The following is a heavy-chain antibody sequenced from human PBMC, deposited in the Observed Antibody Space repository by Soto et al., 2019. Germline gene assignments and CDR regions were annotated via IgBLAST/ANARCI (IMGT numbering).Heavy chain of an antibody. J-gene: IGHJ6*01. Sequence: SETLSLTCTVSGGSISSYYWSGIRQPPRKGLEWIGYISYSGTTNYDPPLKSRITISVDTAKNQFSLKLSFVTAADTAVYSCGTEGDSSGSSYYCYVM. CDR2: ISYSGTT. CDR3: GTEGDSSGSSYYCYVM. V-gene: IGHV4-59*01. CDR1: GGSISSYY. D-gene: IGHD6-25*01.